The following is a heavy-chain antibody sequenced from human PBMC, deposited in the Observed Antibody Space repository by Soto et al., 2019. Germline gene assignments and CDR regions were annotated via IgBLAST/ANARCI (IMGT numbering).Heavy chain of an antibody. CDR1: GGSISSYY. Sequence: SETLSLTCTVSGGSISSYYWSWIRQPPGKGLEWIGYIYYSGSTNYNPSLKSRVTISVDTSKNQFSLKLSSVTAADTAVYYCARGILVDTGGMDVWGQGTTVTAP. D-gene: IGHD5-18*01. CDR2: IYYSGST. CDR3: ARGILVDTGGMDV. V-gene: IGHV4-59*01. J-gene: IGHJ6*02.